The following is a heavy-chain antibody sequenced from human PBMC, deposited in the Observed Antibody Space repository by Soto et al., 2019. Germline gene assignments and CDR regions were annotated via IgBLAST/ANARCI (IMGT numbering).Heavy chain of an antibody. D-gene: IGHD5-12*01. CDR1: GYTLTSYG. CDR3: ASRRGYSGYDYYYYYGMDV. Sequence: QIHLVQSGTEMKKPGASVKVSCKTSGYTLTSYGISWVRQAPGQGLEWMGWISPYDGSTKYAQKFQCRVSMTTDPSTSTAYMELSSLRSEDTAVYYCASRRGYSGYDYYYYYGMDVWGQGTTVTVSS. J-gene: IGHJ6*02. V-gene: IGHV1-18*01. CDR2: ISPYDGST.